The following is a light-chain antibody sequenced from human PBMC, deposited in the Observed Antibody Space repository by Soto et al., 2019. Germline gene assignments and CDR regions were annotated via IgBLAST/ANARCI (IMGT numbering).Light chain of an antibody. V-gene: IGKV3-20*01. CDR2: GAS. CDR1: QSVSSGY. CDR3: QQYDASPPIT. Sequence: IVLTQAPGTLSFSPGERATLSFRAIQSVSSGYLAWYQQKPGQAPRLLIYGASSRATGIPDRFSGSGSGTDFTLTISRLEPEDYAVYYCQQYDASPPITFGQGTRLEIK. J-gene: IGKJ5*01.